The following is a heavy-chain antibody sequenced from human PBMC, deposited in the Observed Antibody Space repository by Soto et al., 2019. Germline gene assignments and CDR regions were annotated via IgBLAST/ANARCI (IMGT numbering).Heavy chain of an antibody. CDR1: GFTFSSYG. Sequence: QVQLVESGGGVVQPGRSLRLSCSASGFTFSSYGMHWVRQAPGKGLEWVAVIWYDGNNKYYGDSVKGRFTISRDNSKNTLYLQMNSLRAEDTAVYYCTRGTNWGFDYWGQGTLVTVSS. CDR2: IWYDGNNK. CDR3: TRGTNWGFDY. V-gene: IGHV3-33*01. D-gene: IGHD7-27*01. J-gene: IGHJ4*02.